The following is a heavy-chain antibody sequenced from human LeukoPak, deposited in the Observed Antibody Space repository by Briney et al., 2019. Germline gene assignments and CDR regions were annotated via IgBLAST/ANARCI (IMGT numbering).Heavy chain of an antibody. J-gene: IGHJ6*02. CDR3: AKDHYYDSSGYFTYYYGMDV. Sequence: GGSLRLSCTASGITFSSYAMSWVRQAPGKGLEWVSAISGSGGSTYYADSVKGRFTISRDNSKNTLYLQMNSLRAEDTAVYYCAKDHYYDSSGYFTYYYGMDVWGQGTTVTVSS. CDR1: GITFSSYA. CDR2: ISGSGGST. D-gene: IGHD3-22*01. V-gene: IGHV3-23*01.